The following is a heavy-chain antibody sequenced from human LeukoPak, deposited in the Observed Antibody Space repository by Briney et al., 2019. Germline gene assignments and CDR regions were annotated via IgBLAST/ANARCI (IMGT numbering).Heavy chain of an antibody. CDR2: ISRNGGDT. CDR1: GFNFSSYA. V-gene: IGHV3-64*01. J-gene: IGHJ4*02. Sequence: GGSLRLSCTASGFNFSSYAMHWVRQGPGKGLEFVSAISRNGGDTSYGNSVGGRFIISRDNSKNTVYLQMGSLRSEDAGVYYCARIPEYWGQGTLVAVSS. CDR3: ARIPEY.